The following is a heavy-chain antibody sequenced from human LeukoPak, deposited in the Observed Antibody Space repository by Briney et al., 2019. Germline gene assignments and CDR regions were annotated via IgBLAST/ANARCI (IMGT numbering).Heavy chain of an antibody. J-gene: IGHJ3*02. CDR1: GYTFTGYY. V-gene: IGHV1-46*01. D-gene: IGHD3-3*01. CDR3: ARLTYYDFWSGYNYAFDI. CDR2: INPSGGST. Sequence: ASVKVSCKASGYTFTGYYMHWVRQAPGQGLEWMGIINPSGGSTSYAQKFQGRVTMSRDMSTSTVYMELSSLRSEDTAVYYCARLTYYDFWSGYNYAFDIWGQGTMVTVSS.